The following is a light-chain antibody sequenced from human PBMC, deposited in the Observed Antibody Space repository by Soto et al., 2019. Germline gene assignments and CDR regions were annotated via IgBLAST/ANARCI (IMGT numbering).Light chain of an antibody. CDR2: GAS. V-gene: IGKV3-15*01. J-gene: IGKJ1*01. CDR3: QQYNNCLWT. Sequence: EIVMTQSPATLSVSPGERATLSCRASQSVSSNLAWYQQKPGQAPRLLIYGASTRATGLPARFSGSGSGTEFTLTISSLQSEDFAVYYCQQYNNCLWTFGQGTKVEIK. CDR1: QSVSSN.